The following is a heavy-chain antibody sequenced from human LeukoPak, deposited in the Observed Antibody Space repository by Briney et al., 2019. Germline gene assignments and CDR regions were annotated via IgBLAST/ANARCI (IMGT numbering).Heavy chain of an antibody. CDR3: AKDTGGNGAYFYAMDV. D-gene: IGHD4-23*01. Sequence: GGSLRLSCVGSGFAFPNYAMPWVRRPPGKGLEWSSAINWNSDTKAYADSVKGRFTVSRDRARNSLYLQMDSLRPEDTALYYCAKDTGGNGAYFYAMDVWGQGTSVTVSS. CDR2: INWNSDTK. CDR1: GFAFPNYA. V-gene: IGHV3-9*01. J-gene: IGHJ6*02.